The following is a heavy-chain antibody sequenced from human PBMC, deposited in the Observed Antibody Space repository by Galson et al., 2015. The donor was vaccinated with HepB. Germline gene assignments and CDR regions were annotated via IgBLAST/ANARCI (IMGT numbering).Heavy chain of an antibody. V-gene: IGHV3-30-3*01. CDR3: AIHGHTGMVNFHYGMDV. D-gene: IGHD5-18*01. CDR1: GFTFSSYA. Sequence: SLRLSCAASGFTFSSYAMHWVRQAPGKGLEWVAVISYDGSNKYYADSVKGRFTISRDNSKNTLYLQMNSLRAEDTAVYYCAIHGHTGMVNFHYGMDVWGQGTTVTVSS. J-gene: IGHJ6*02. CDR2: ISYDGSNK.